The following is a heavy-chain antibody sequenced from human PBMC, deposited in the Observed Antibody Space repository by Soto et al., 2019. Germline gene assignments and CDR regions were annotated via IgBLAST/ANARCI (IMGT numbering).Heavy chain of an antibody. CDR3: ARAGGSSTSCSRLADNWFDP. V-gene: IGHV1-69*01. CDR2: IIPIFGTA. D-gene: IGHD2-2*01. Sequence: QVQLVQSGAEVKKPGSSVKVSCKASGGTFSSYAISWVRQAPGQGLEWMGGIIPIFGTANYAQKFQGRVTITADESTSTAYMALSSLRSEDTAVYYCARAGGSSTSCSRLADNWFDPWGQGTLVTVSS. CDR1: GGTFSSYA. J-gene: IGHJ5*02.